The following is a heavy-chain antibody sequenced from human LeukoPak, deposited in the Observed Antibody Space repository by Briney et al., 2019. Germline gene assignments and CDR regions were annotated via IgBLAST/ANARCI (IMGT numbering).Heavy chain of an antibody. V-gene: IGHV3-7*01. CDR3: AREMDAGGYYVDY. Sequence: PGGSLRLSCAASGFTFSSYWMSWVRQAPGKGLEWVANIRQDGSEKYYVDSVKGRFTISRDNAKNSLYLQMNSLRAEDTAVYYCAREMDAGGYYVDYWGQGTLVTVSS. CDR1: GFTFSSYW. J-gene: IGHJ4*02. CDR2: IRQDGSEK. D-gene: IGHD2-8*02.